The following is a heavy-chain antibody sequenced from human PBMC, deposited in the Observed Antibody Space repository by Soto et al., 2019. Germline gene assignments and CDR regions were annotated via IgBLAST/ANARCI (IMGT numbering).Heavy chain of an antibody. CDR1: GYTFTGYY. CDR2: INPNSGGT. CDR3: ARDQMVTFFGVGGPGRYWFDP. J-gene: IGHJ5*02. Sequence: ASVKVSCKASGYTFTGYYMHWVRQAPGQGLEWMGWINPNSGGTNYAQKFQGRVTMTRDTSISTAYMELSRLRSDDTAVYYCARDQMVTFFGVGGPGRYWFDPWGQGTLVTVSS. V-gene: IGHV1-2*02. D-gene: IGHD3-3*01.